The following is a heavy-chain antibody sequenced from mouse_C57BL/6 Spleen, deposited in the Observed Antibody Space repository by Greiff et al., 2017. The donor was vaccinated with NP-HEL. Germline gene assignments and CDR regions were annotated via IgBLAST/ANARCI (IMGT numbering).Heavy chain of an antibody. CDR3: ARSDYYGSSYVYYYAMDY. V-gene: IGHV1-22*01. J-gene: IGHJ4*01. CDR1: GYTFTDYN. D-gene: IGHD1-1*01. Sequence: EVQGVESGPELVKPGASVKMSCKASGYTFTDYNMHWVKQSHGKSLEWIGYINPNNGGTSYNQKFKGKATLTVNKSSSTAYMELRSLTSEDSAVYYCARSDYYGSSYVYYYAMDYWGQGTSVTVSS. CDR2: INPNNGGT.